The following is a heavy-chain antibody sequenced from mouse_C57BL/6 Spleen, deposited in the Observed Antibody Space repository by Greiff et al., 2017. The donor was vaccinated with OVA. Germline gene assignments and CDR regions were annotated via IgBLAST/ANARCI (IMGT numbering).Heavy chain of an antibody. CDR1: GFTFSDYY. CDR3: AGDRGLRSKPGYCDY. Sequence: DVKLVESEGGLVQPGSSMKLSCTASGFTFSDYYMAWVRQVPEKGLEWVANINYDGSSTYYLDSLKSRFIISRDNAKNILYLQMSSLKSEDTATYYGAGDRGLRSKPGYCDYWGQGTTLTVSS. D-gene: IGHD1-1*01. CDR2: INYDGSST. V-gene: IGHV5-16*01. J-gene: IGHJ2*01.